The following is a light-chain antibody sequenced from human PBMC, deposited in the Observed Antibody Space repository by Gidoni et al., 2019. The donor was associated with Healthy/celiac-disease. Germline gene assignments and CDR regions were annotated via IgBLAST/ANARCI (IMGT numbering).Light chain of an antibody. CDR2: AAS. Sequence: DLQLPQSPSSLSASVGDSVTLTCRASQSISSYLHWYQQKPGKAPKLLIYAASRLQSGVQSRCSGRGSGTDFILTISSVPPEDVATYYCQQSYSTLAFGEGTKVEIK. J-gene: IGKJ1*01. V-gene: IGKV1-39*01. CDR1: QSISSY. CDR3: QQSYSTLA.